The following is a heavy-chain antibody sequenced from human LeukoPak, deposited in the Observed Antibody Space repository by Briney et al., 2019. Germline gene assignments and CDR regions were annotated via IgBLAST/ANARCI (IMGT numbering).Heavy chain of an antibody. CDR1: GGSISSYH. D-gene: IGHD1-26*01. CDR2: IYTSGST. CDR3: AKVGATDWFDP. V-gene: IGHV4-4*07. Sequence: SETLSLTCTVSGGSISSYHWSWIRQPAGKGLEWIGRIYTSGSTNYNPSLKSRVTMSVDTSKNQFSLKLSPVTAADTAVYYCAKVGATDWFDPWGQGTLVTVSS. J-gene: IGHJ5*02.